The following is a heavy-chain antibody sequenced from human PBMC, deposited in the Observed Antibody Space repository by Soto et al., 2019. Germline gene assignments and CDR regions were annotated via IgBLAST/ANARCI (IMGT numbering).Heavy chain of an antibody. CDR2: IYSNDDK. CDR1: GFSLSNSGVG. Sequence: QITLKESGPTLVKPTQTLTLTCTFSGFSLSNSGVGVGCLRQPPVKALEWLALIYSNDDKRFSTSLTSRLTITKDTSKDQVVLTMTNMDPVDTATYYCTHVGGSGLYGMDVWGQGTTVTVSS. J-gene: IGHJ6*02. D-gene: IGHD3-10*01. V-gene: IGHV2-5*01. CDR3: THVGGSGLYGMDV.